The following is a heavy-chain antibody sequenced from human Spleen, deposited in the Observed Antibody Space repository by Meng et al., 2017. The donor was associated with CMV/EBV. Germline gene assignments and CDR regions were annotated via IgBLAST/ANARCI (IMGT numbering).Heavy chain of an antibody. V-gene: IGHV4-59*01. D-gene: IGHD6-13*01. CDR2: IYYSGST. J-gene: IGHJ4*02. CDR3: ASQNAAAEHFDY. Sequence: SETLSLTCTVSGGSISSYYWSWIRQPPGKGLEWIGYIYYSGSTNYNPSLKSRVTISVDTSKNQFSLKLSSVTAADTAVYYCASQNAAAEHFDYWGQGTLGTVSS. CDR1: GGSISSYY.